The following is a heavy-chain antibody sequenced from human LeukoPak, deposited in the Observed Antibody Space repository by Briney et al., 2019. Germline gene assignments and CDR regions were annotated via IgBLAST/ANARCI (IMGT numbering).Heavy chain of an antibody. CDR2: ISSSGSTI. CDR1: GSTFSSYV. J-gene: IGHJ6*04. D-gene: IGHD3-10*02. Sequence: PGGSLRLSCAASGSTFSSYVMNWVRQAPGKGLEWVSYISSSGSTIYYADSVKGRFTISRDNAKNSLYLQMNSLRAEDTAVYYCAELGITMIGGVWGKGTTVTISS. CDR3: AELGITMIGGV. V-gene: IGHV3-48*03.